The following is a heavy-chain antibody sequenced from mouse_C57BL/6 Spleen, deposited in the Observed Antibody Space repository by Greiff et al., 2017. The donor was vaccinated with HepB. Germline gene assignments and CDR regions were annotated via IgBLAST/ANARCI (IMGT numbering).Heavy chain of an antibody. D-gene: IGHD1-1*01. CDR3: ARRRGGYYGSSGAWFAY. J-gene: IGHJ3*01. CDR2: IYPGSGST. Sequence: VKLQQPGAELVKPGASVKMSCKASGYTFTSYWITWVKQRPGQGLEWIGDIYPGSGSTNYNEKFKSKATLTVDTSSSTAYMQLSSLTSEDSAVYYCARRRGGYYGSSGAWFAYWGQGTLVTVSA. V-gene: IGHV1-55*01. CDR1: GYTFTSYW.